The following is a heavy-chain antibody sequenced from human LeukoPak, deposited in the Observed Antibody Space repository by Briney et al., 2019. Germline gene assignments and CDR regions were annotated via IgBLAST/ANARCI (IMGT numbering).Heavy chain of an antibody. Sequence: ASVKVSCKASGYTFTGYYMHWVRQAPGQGLEGVGWINPNSGGTNYAQKFQGGVTMTRDTSISPAYMELSRLRSDDTAVYYCARGEVMTTTFDYWGQGTLVTVSS. CDR2: INPNSGGT. J-gene: IGHJ4*02. V-gene: IGHV1-2*02. CDR1: GYTFTGYY. CDR3: ARGEVMTTTFDY. D-gene: IGHD4-11*01.